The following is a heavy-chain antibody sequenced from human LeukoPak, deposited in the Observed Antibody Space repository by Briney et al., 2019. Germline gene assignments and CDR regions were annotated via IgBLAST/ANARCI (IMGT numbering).Heavy chain of an antibody. V-gene: IGHV3-15*01. CDR3: STEMRSVALFDY. CDR1: GFTFSNVW. J-gene: IGHJ4*02. CDR2: IKSKIDGGTT. Sequence: PGGSLILSCAASGFTFSNVWMSWVRQAPGKGLEWVGRIKSKIDGGTTDYAAPVKGRFTISRDDSKDTLYLQMNSLKTEDTAVYYCSTEMRSVALFDYWGQGNLVTVSS. D-gene: IGHD6-19*01.